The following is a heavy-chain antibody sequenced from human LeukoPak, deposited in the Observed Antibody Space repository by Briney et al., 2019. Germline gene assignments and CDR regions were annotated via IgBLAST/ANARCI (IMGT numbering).Heavy chain of an antibody. CDR1: GFSFSSYW. J-gene: IGHJ4*02. Sequence: PGGSLRLSCAASGFSFSSYWMHWLRQAPGKGLVWVSRINGDGSSTSSADSVKGRFTISRDNAKNTLYLQMNSLRAEDTAVYYCAKDPRPGYSSGWGPGYWGQGTLVTVSS. CDR2: INGDGSST. D-gene: IGHD6-19*01. CDR3: AKDPRPGYSSGWGPGY. V-gene: IGHV3-74*01.